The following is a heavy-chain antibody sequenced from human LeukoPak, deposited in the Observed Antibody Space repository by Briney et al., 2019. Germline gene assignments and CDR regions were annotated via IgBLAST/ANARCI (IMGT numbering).Heavy chain of an antibody. Sequence: GGSLRLSCAASGFTFDDYAMHWVRQAPGKGLEWVSGISWNSGSIGYADSVKGRFTISRDNAKNSLYLQMNSLRAEDTALYYCAKFGVTLDYWGQGTLVTVSS. CDR1: GFTFDDYA. V-gene: IGHV3-9*01. J-gene: IGHJ4*02. CDR3: AKFGVTLDY. CDR2: ISWNSGSI. D-gene: IGHD3-16*01.